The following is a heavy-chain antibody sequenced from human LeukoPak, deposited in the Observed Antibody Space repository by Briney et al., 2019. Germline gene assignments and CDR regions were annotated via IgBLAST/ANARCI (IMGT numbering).Heavy chain of an antibody. J-gene: IGHJ4*02. V-gene: IGHV3-7*01. CDR3: ARGVVYPTWSGPHWSDY. CDR2: IKQDASQE. Sequence: GGSLRLSCAASGFTFSSYWVSWVRQAPGKGPEWVAHIKQDASQEDHVDSVKGRFTISRDNAKNSLYLQMNSLRAEDTAVYYCARGVVYPTWSGPHWSDYWGQGTLVTVSS. CDR1: GFTFSSYW. D-gene: IGHD3-3*01.